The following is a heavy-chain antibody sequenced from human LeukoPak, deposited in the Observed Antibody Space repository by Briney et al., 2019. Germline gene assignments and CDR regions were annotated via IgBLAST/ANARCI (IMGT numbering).Heavy chain of an antibody. D-gene: IGHD6-13*01. CDR3: ARDSWIAAAGNFDY. CDR2: IWYDGSNK. J-gene: IGHJ4*02. V-gene: IGHV3-33*01. Sequence: GRSLRLSCAASGFTFSSYGMHWVRQAPGKGLEWVAVIWYDGSNKYYADSVKGRFTISRDNSKNTLYLQMNSLRAEDTAVYYCARDSWIAAAGNFDYWGRGTLVTVSS. CDR1: GFTFSSYG.